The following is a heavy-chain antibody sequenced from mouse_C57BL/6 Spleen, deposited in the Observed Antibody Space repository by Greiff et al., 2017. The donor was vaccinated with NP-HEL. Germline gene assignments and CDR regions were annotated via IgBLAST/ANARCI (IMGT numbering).Heavy chain of an antibody. CDR1: GYTFTAYP. CDR3: ARHEGGGFLDY. CDR2: FYPGSGRI. J-gene: IGHJ2*01. V-gene: IGHV1-62-2*01. Sequence: VQLQQSGAELVKPGASVKLSCKASGYTFTAYPIHWVKQRPGQGLAWIGWFYPGSGRIKYNEKFKDKATLTADKSSSTGYMALSRLTSEDSAVYLCARHEGGGFLDYWGQGTTLTVSS.